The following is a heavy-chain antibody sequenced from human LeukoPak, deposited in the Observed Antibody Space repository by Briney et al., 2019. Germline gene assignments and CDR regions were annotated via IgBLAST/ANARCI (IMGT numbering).Heavy chain of an antibody. V-gene: IGHV1-69*01. CDR3: ARAKLSIVVVTATSELDV. J-gene: IGHJ6*02. CDR1: GGTFISYA. CDR2: IIPIFGTA. Sequence: SVKVSCKASGGTFISYAISWVRQAPGQGLEWMGGIIPIFGTANYAQKFQGRVTITADESTSTAYMELSSLRSEDTAVYYCARAKLSIVVVTATSELDVWGQGTTVTVSS. D-gene: IGHD2-21*02.